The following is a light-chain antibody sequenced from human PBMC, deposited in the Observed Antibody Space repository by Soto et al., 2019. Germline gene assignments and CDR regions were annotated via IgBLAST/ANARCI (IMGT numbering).Light chain of an antibody. CDR1: QTISSW. V-gene: IGKV1-5*03. Sequence: DIQMTQSPSTLSGSVGARVTITCRARQTISSWLAWYQQKPGKAPKLLIYKASSLESGVPSRFSGSGSGTEFTLTISSLQPDDFATYYCQQYNSYSPWTFGQGTKVDIK. J-gene: IGKJ1*01. CDR2: KAS. CDR3: QQYNSYSPWT.